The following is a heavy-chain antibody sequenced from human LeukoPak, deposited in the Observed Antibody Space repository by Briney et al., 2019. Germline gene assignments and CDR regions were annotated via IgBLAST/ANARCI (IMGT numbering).Heavy chain of an antibody. D-gene: IGHD6-19*01. J-gene: IGHJ4*02. Sequence: GGSLRLSCAASGFTFSNAWMSWVRQAPGKGLEWVGRIKSKTDGGTTDYAAPVKGRFTISRDDSKNTLYLQMNSLKTEDTAVYYCTARLIAVAGIVAYWGQGTLVTVSS. CDR3: TARLIAVAGIVAY. V-gene: IGHV3-15*01. CDR2: IKSKTDGGTT. CDR1: GFTFSNAW.